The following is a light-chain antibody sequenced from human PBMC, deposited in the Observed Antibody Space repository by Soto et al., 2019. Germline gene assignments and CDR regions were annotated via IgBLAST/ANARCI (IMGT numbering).Light chain of an antibody. CDR2: DAS. J-gene: IGKJ2*01. Sequence: EIVLTQSPATLSLSPGERATLSCRASQSVSSFLAWYQHKPGQAPRLLIYDASNRATGIPARFSGSGSGTDFTLTISSLEPEDFAVYYCQQRSNWPGYTFGQGTNLEIK. CDR3: QQRSNWPGYT. CDR1: QSVSSF. V-gene: IGKV3-11*01.